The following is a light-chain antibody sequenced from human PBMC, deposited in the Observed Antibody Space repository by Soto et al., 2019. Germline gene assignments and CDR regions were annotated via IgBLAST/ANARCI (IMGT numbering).Light chain of an antibody. CDR3: QQYGTAEII. CDR1: QTLSNSF. J-gene: IGKJ5*01. V-gene: IGKV3-20*01. CDR2: DTS. Sequence: EIALTQSPGTLSLSPXERATLSCRASQTLSNSFIAWYQHKPGQAPRLLVYDTSTRATGIPDRYSGSGSGTDFTLTISRREPADFAGFFCQQYGTAEIIFGQGTRLEIK.